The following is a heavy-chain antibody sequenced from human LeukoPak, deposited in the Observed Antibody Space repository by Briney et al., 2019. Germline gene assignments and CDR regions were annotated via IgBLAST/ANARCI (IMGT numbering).Heavy chain of an antibody. Sequence: GGSLRLSCADAGFTVSSNYMSWVRRAPGKGLEWVSVIYSGGSTYYADSVKGRFTISRDNSKNTLYLQMNSLRAEDTAVYYCATVDDEYYYYGMDVWGQGTTVTVSS. V-gene: IGHV3-53*01. J-gene: IGHJ6*02. CDR3: ATVDDEYYYYGMDV. CDR1: GFTVSSNY. D-gene: IGHD5-24*01. CDR2: IYSGGST.